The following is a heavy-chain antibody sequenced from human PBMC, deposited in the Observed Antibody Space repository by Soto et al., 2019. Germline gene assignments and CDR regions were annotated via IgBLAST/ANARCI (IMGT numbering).Heavy chain of an antibody. CDR3: AMGYYFDY. D-gene: IGHD1-26*01. CDR1: GGSVSSGSDY. Sequence: SETLSLTCTVSGGSVSSGSDYWSWIRQPPGKGLEWIGNIYYSGSTNYNPSLKSRVTISVGTSKKQFSLKLTSVTAADTAVYYCAMGYYFDYWGPGTLVTVSS. V-gene: IGHV4-61*01. J-gene: IGHJ4*02. CDR2: IYYSGST.